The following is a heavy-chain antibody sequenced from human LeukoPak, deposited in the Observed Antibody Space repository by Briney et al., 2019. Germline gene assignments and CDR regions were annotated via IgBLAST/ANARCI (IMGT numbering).Heavy chain of an antibody. V-gene: IGHV4-59*08. CDR3: ARHPTSLDAFDI. CDR2: IYYSGST. Sequence: SETLSLTCTVSGGSISSYYWSWIRQPPGKGLEWIGYIYYSGSTNYNPSLKSRVTISVDTSKNQSSLKLSSVTAADTTVYYCARHPTSLDAFDIWGQGTMVTVSS. CDR1: GGSISSYY. J-gene: IGHJ3*02.